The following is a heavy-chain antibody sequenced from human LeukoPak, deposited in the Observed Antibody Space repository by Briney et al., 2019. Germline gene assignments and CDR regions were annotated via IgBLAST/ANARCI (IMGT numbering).Heavy chain of an antibody. V-gene: IGHV3-53*01. D-gene: IGHD1-26*01. CDR3: ARVWERRGSFDY. J-gene: IGHJ4*02. CDR1: GFIVSSNY. Sequence: GGSLRLSCAASGFIVSSNYMSWVRQAPGKGLEWVSVIYSGGSTYYADSVKGRFTISRDNSKNTLYLQMNSLRAEDTAVYYCARVWERRGSFDYWGQGTLVTVSS. CDR2: IYSGGST.